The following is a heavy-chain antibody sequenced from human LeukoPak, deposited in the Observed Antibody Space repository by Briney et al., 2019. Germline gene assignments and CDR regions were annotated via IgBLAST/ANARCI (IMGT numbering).Heavy chain of an antibody. CDR1: GGSISTYY. V-gene: IGHV4-59*01. CDR2: IYYSGTT. D-gene: IGHD1-14*01. J-gene: IGHJ4*02. Sequence: SETLSLTCTVSGGSISTYYWNWIRQPPGEGLEWVGYIYYSGTTNYNPTLKSRVSMSLDTPQNQFSLKLSSVTAAGTAVYYCVAKPDYWGQGALGTLSS. CDR3: VAKPDY.